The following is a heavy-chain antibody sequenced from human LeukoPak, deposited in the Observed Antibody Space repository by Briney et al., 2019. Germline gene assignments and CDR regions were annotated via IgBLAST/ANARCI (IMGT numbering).Heavy chain of an antibody. V-gene: IGHV3-23*01. CDR1: GFTFSSYA. CDR2: ISGSGGGT. CDR3: AKVGTRSSWKQYYYYYGMDV. D-gene: IGHD6-13*01. Sequence: GGSLRLSCAASGFTFSSYAMSWVRQAPEKGLEWVSTISGSGGGTYYADSVKGRFTISRDNSKNTMYLQMNSLRAEDTAVYYCAKVGTRSSWKQYYYYYGMDVWGQGTTVTVSS. J-gene: IGHJ6*02.